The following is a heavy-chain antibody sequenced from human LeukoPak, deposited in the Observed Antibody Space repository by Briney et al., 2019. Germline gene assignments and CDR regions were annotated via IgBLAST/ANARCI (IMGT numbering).Heavy chain of an antibody. D-gene: IGHD6-13*01. Sequence: ASVKVSCKASGYTLTSYGISWVRQAPGQGLEWMGWISAYNGNTNYAQKLQGRVTMTTDTSTSTAYMELRSLRSDDTAVYYCARGLRAAAATGAFDIWGQGTMVTVSS. CDR3: ARGLRAAAATGAFDI. J-gene: IGHJ3*02. V-gene: IGHV1-18*01. CDR2: ISAYNGNT. CDR1: GYTLTSYG.